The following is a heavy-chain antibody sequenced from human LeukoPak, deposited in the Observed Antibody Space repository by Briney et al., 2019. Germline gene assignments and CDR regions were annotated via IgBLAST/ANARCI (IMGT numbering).Heavy chain of an antibody. J-gene: IGHJ5*01. CDR1: GFTFSSYA. V-gene: IGHV3-30-3*01. CDR2: ISYDGSNK. Sequence: GGSLRLSCAASGFTFSSYAMHWVRQAPGKGLEWVAVISYDGSNKYYADSVKGRFTISRDNPKNTLYLQMNSPRAEDTAVYYCARVLLGLDSWGQGTLVTVSS. CDR3: ARVLLGLDS.